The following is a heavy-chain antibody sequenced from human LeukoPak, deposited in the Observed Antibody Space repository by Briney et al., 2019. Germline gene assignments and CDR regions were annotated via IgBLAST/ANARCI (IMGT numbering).Heavy chain of an antibody. V-gene: IGHV3-30*04. CDR1: GFTFSSYA. J-gene: IGHJ3*02. CDR3: ARTLRWYSQDAFDI. CDR2: ISYDGSNK. D-gene: IGHD4-23*01. Sequence: GGPLRLSCAASGFTFSSYAMHWVRQAPGKGLEWVAVISYDGSNKYYADSVKGRFTISRDNSKNTLYLQMNSLRAEDTAVYYCARTLRWYSQDAFDIWGQGTMVTVSS.